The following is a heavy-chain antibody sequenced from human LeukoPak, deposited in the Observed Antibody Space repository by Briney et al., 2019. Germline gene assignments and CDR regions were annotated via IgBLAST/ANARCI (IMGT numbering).Heavy chain of an antibody. V-gene: IGHV2-70*11. D-gene: IGHD1-1*01. Sequence: SGPTLVTPTQTLTLTCTFSGFSLSTSGMCVSWIRQPPGKALEWLARIDWDDDKYYSTSLQTRLTMSKDTSKNQVVLTMTNMDPVDTGTYYCARSSGTRAYGMDVWGQGTTVTVSS. J-gene: IGHJ6*02. CDR3: ARSSGTRAYGMDV. CDR1: GFSLSTSGMC. CDR2: IDWDDDK.